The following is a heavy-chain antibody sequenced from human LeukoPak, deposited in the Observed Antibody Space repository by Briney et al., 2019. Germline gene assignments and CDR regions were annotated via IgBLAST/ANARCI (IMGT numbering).Heavy chain of an antibody. D-gene: IGHD1-26*01. CDR3: ARSTLSSGSTNY. J-gene: IGHJ4*02. Sequence: PSETLSLTCAVSGYSISSGYYWGWIRQPPGKGLEWIGSIYHSGSTYYNPSLKSRVTISVDTSKNQFSLKLSSVTAADTAVYYCARSTLSSGSTNYWGQGNLVTVSS. CDR1: GYSISSGYY. CDR2: IYHSGST. V-gene: IGHV4-38-2*01.